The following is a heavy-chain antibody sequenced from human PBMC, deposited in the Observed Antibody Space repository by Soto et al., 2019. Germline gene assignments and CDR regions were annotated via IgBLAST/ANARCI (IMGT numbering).Heavy chain of an antibody. J-gene: IGHJ6*02. CDR3: ARDPTPIAGSSKLYSFFGRDV. D-gene: IGHD6-6*01. CDR2: ISSDGSLE. CDR1: EFTFRHYP. V-gene: IGHV3-30-3*01. Sequence: LWPSCTASEFTFRHYPLQGIRQAPGRALEWLAAISSDGSLEYYADSVKGRFTISRDNSKNTLFLQMNGLKPEDTALYYCARDPTPIAGSSKLYSFFGRDVWGQGTTVTVSS.